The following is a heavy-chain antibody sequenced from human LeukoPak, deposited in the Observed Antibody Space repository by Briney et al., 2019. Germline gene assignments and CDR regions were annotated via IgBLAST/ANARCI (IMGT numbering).Heavy chain of an antibody. CDR2: INPSGGST. D-gene: IGHD3-22*01. CDR3: TRDLSAYYDSRYAFDI. J-gene: IGHJ3*02. V-gene: IGHV1-46*01. CDR1: GYTFTSYY. Sequence: ASVKVSCKASGYTFTSYYMHWVRQAPGQGLEWMRIINPSGGSTSYAQKFQGRVTMTRDTSTSTVYMELSSLRSEDTAVYYCTRDLSAYYDSRYAFDIWGQGTMVTVSS.